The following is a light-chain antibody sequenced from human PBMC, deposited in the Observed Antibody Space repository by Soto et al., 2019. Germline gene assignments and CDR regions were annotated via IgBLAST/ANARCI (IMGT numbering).Light chain of an antibody. CDR1: QSVSSN. J-gene: IGKJ2*01. CDR2: GAS. Sequence: EIVMTQSPATLSVSPGESATLSCRASQSVSSNLAWYQQKPGQAPRLLIYGASTRATGIPARFSGRGSATEFPPHISSLQSEDCAVYYCQQCNDWPHTFGQGTKLEIK. V-gene: IGKV3-15*01. CDR3: QQCNDWPHT.